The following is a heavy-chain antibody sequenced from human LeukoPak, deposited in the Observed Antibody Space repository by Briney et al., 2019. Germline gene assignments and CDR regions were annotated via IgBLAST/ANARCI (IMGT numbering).Heavy chain of an antibody. CDR3: AKELPRSGYDFGGCGY. CDR2: ISPSGGST. CDR1: GFTFSSYA. J-gene: IGHJ4*02. Sequence: PGGSLRLSCAASGFTFSSYAMTWVRQAPGKGLEWVSAISPSGGSTYYTDSVKGRFTISRDNSKNTLYLLMSSLRAEDTAVYYCAKELPRSGYDFGGCGYWGQGTLVTVSS. D-gene: IGHD5-12*01. V-gene: IGHV3-23*01.